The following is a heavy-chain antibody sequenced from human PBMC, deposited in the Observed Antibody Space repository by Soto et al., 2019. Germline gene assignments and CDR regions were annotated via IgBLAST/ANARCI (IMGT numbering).Heavy chain of an antibody. Sequence: SVKVSCKASGGTFSSYAISWVRQAPGQGLEWMGGIIPIFGTANYAQKFQGRVTITADESTSTAYMELSSLRSEDTAVYYCARSPPRQVVTDIDYWGQGTLVTVSS. J-gene: IGHJ4*02. CDR3: ARSPPRQVVTDIDY. V-gene: IGHV1-69*13. CDR2: IIPIFGTA. D-gene: IGHD2-21*02. CDR1: GGTFSSYA.